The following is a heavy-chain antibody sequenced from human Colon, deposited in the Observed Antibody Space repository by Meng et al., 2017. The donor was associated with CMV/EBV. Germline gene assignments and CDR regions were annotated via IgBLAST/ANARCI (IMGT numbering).Heavy chain of an antibody. J-gene: IGHJ4*02. Sequence: GEALKTSWAAAGFTFSHYWMSWGRQAPGKGLGWVGGLKEDGSEKYYVDSVKGRFTISRDNAKNSLYLLMNSLRAEDTAVYYWAREGGYNWNLREDYWGQGTLVTVSS. CDR3: AREGGYNWNLREDY. CDR2: LKEDGSEK. V-gene: IGHV3-7*01. D-gene: IGHD1-1*01. CDR1: GFTFSHYW.